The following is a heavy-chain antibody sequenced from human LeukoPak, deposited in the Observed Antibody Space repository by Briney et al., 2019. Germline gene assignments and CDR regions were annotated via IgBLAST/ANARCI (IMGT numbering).Heavy chain of an antibody. D-gene: IGHD1-14*01. CDR1: GLTFSSYW. CDR3: VREPQAEYYFDY. J-gene: IGHJ4*02. CDR2: INSDGSST. Sequence: PGGSLRLSCAASGLTFSSYWMHWVRQAPGKGLVWVSRINSDGSSTTYADSVKGRFTISRDNAKNTLYLQMNSLRAEDTAVYYCVREPQAEYYFDYWGQGTLVTVSS. V-gene: IGHV3-74*01.